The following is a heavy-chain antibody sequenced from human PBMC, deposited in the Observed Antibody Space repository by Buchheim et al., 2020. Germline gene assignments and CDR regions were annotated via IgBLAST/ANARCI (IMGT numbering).Heavy chain of an antibody. V-gene: IGHV3-48*03. CDR3: ARGNWYSFDS. Sequence: EVQLVESGGDLVQPGGSLRLSCAGSGSTFRSYELIWVRQAPGKGLEWLSYMNSGGTIHYADSVRGRFSISRDDSKNSLYLQMNSLRAEDTAIYYCARGNWYSFDSWGQGTL. D-gene: IGHD1/OR15-1a*01. CDR2: MNSGGTI. CDR1: GSTFRSYE. J-gene: IGHJ4*02.